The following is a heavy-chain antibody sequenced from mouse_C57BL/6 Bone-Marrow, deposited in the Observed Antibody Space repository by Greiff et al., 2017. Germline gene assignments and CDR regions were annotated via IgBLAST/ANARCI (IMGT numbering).Heavy chain of an antibody. CDR2: ISSGSSTI. J-gene: IGHJ4*01. Sequence: EVQLVESGGGLVKPGGSLKLSCAASGFTFSDYGMHWVRQAPEKGLEWVAYISSGSSTIYYADTVKGRFTISKDNAKNTLFLQMTSLRSEDTAMYYCAGGVCYDMDYWGQGTSVTVSS. V-gene: IGHV5-17*01. CDR3: AGGVCYDMDY. CDR1: GFTFSDYG.